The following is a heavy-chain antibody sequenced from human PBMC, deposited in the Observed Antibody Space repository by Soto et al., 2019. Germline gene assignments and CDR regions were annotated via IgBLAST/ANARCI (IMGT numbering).Heavy chain of an antibody. CDR1: GFTFSSYA. CDR3: ARDKSDTYDCSGYYWRYYFDY. V-gene: IGHV3-30-3*01. Sequence: QVQLVESGGGVVQPGRSLRLSCAASGFTFSSYAMHWVRQAPGKGLEWVAVISYDGNNKYYADSVKGRFTISRDNSKNTLYLQMNSLRAEDTAVYYCARDKSDTYDCSGYYWRYYFDYWGQGTLVTVSS. CDR2: ISYDGNNK. D-gene: IGHD3-22*01. J-gene: IGHJ4*02.